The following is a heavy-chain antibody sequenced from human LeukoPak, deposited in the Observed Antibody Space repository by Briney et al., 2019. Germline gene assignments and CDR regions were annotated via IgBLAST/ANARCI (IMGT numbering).Heavy chain of an antibody. CDR1: GGSISSSSYY. D-gene: IGHD2-15*01. J-gene: IGHJ4*02. Sequence: SETLSLTCTVSGGSISSSSYYWGWIRQPPGKGLEWIGSIYYSGSTYYNPSLKSRVTISVDTSKNQFSLKLGSVTAADTAVYYCARRCGGSCSLDFDYWGQGTLVTVSS. CDR3: ARRCGGSCSLDFDY. V-gene: IGHV4-39*01. CDR2: IYYSGST.